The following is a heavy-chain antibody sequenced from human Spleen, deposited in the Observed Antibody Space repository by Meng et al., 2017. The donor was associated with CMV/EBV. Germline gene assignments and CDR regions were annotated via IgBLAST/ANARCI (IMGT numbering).Heavy chain of an antibody. J-gene: IGHJ6*02. Sequence: SETLSLTCTVSGGSIGRYYWTWIRQPPGKGLEWIGSIYSSGSTNSNPSPKSRVTISVDTSKNHFSLRLTSVTAADTAVYYCARDRVTIFGANGMDVWGQGTTVTVSS. CDR2: IYSSGST. CDR3: ARDRVTIFGANGMDV. D-gene: IGHD3-3*01. V-gene: IGHV4-59*01. CDR1: GGSIGRYY.